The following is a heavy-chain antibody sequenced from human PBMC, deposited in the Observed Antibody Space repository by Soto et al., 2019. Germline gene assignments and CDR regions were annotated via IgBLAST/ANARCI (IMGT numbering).Heavy chain of an antibody. CDR1: GFTVSSNY. Sequence: VSLRLSCAASGFTVSSNYMSWVRQAPGKGLEWVSVIYSGGSTYYADSVKGRFTISGDNSKNTLYLQMNSLRAEDTAVYYCARDRCSGGSCFLFDYWGQGTLVTVSS. D-gene: IGHD2-15*01. CDR3: ARDRCSGGSCFLFDY. J-gene: IGHJ4*02. V-gene: IGHV3-53*01. CDR2: IYSGGST.